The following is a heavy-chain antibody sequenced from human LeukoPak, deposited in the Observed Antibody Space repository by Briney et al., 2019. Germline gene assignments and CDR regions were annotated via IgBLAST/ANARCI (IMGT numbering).Heavy chain of an antibody. CDR2: TYYSGST. V-gene: IGHV4-59*01. CDR1: GGSISSYY. J-gene: IGHJ6*02. Sequence: SETLSLTCTVSGGSISSYYWSWIRQPPGKGLEWIGYTYYSGSTNYNPSLKSRVTISVDTSKNQFSLKLSSVTAADTAVYYCARENVYGMDVWGQGTTVTVSS. CDR3: ARENVYGMDV.